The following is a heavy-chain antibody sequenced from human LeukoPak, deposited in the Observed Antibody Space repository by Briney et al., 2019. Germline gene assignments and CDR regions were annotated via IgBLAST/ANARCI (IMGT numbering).Heavy chain of an antibody. CDR3: AAQLGDYYDSSGKEGY. V-gene: IGHV1-24*01. D-gene: IGHD3-22*01. J-gene: IGHJ4*02. CDR1: GYTLTELS. CDR2: FDPEDGET. Sequence: ASVKVSCKVSGYTLTELSMRWVRQAPGKGLEWMGGFDPEDGETIYAQKFQGRVTMTEDTSTDTAYMELSSLRSEDTAVYYCAAQLGDYYDSSGKEGYWGQGTLVTVSS.